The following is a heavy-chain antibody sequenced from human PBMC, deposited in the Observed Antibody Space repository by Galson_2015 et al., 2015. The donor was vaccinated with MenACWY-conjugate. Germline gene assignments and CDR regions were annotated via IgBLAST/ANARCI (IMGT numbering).Heavy chain of an antibody. Sequence: ETLSLTCTVSGGSISGYYWSWIRQPPGAGLEWIGDIHYSGSTKYNPSRKSRVTITVDTSKNQFSLKINSVTAADTAVYFCARHIGKWGFDYWGQGTLVTVSS. CDR2: IHYSGST. V-gene: IGHV4-59*08. D-gene: IGHD3-10*01. CDR1: GGSISGYY. CDR3: ARHIGKWGFDY. J-gene: IGHJ4*02.